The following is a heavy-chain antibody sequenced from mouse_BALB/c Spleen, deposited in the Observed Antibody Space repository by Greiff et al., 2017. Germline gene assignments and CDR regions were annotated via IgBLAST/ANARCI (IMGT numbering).Heavy chain of an antibody. V-gene: IGHV1-14*01. Sequence: VQLKESGPELVKPGASVKMSCKASGYTFTSYVMHWVKQKPGQGLEWIGYINPYNDGTKYNEKIKGKATLTSDKSSSTAYMELSSLTSEDSAVYYCARQYGTAWFAYWGQGTLVTVSA. CDR1: GYTFTSYV. D-gene: IGHD2-10*02. CDR3: ARQYGTAWFAY. J-gene: IGHJ3*01. CDR2: INPYNDGT.